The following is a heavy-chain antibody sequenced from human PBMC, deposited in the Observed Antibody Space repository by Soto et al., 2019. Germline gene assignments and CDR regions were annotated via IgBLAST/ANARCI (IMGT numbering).Heavy chain of an antibody. CDR2: MNPNSGNT. Sequence: QVQLVQSGAEVKKPGASVKVSCKASGYTFTSYDINWVRQAAGQGLEWMGWMNPNSGNTGYAQKFQGRVTMTRNTSIRTAYMELSSLRSEDTAVYYCARGLTTWDYFDYWGQGTLVTVSS. D-gene: IGHD4-17*01. J-gene: IGHJ4*02. CDR3: ARGLTTWDYFDY. V-gene: IGHV1-8*01. CDR1: GYTFTSYD.